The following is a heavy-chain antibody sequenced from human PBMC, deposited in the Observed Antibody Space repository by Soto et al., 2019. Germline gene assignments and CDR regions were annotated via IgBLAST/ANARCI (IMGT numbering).Heavy chain of an antibody. Sequence: QVQLQESGPGLVRPSQTLSLTCSVSGGSVSSSGHYWSWIRQHPGKGLEWIGYIYYSGSTYYNPSLESRRTMSLDTCKNEFSLKLSSVTAADTAVYYCARDEGGTRGYYYIDDWGKGTTVT. V-gene: IGHV4-31*03. CDR2: IYYSGST. D-gene: IGHD1-1*01. CDR1: GGSVSSSGHY. CDR3: ARDEGGTRGYYYIDD. J-gene: IGHJ6*03.